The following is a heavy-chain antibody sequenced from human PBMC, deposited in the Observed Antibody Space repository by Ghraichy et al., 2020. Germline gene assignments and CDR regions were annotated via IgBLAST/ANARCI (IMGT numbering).Heavy chain of an antibody. D-gene: IGHD1-1*01. Sequence: SETLSLTCTVSGASVSSHYWNWLRQTPEKGLEWIGQMSNSGRTKYNASPKGRVTISVDTFKNHVYLKVTSVTAADTAVYYCARELTTSYSTMDVWGQGTTVTVSS. J-gene: IGHJ6*02. CDR3: ARELTTSYSTMDV. V-gene: IGHV4-59*02. CDR2: MSNSGRT. CDR1: GASVSSHY.